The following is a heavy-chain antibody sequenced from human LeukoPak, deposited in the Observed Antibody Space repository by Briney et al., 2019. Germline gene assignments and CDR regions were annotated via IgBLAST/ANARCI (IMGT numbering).Heavy chain of an antibody. J-gene: IGHJ4*02. CDR2: ISGSGGST. Sequence: PGGSLRLSCAASGFTFSSYAMSWVRQAPGKGLEWVSAISGSGGSTYYADSAKGRFTISRDNSKNTLYLQMNSLRAEDTAVYYCAKGFGELPYYFDYWGQGTLVTVSS. V-gene: IGHV3-23*01. CDR3: AKGFGELPYYFDY. CDR1: GFTFSSYA. D-gene: IGHD3-10*01.